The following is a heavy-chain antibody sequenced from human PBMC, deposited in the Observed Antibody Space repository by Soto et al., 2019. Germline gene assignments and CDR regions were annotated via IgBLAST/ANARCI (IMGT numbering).Heavy chain of an antibody. CDR3: ARDRGYCISTSCYSPRYGMDV. CDR2: IYYSGST. CDR1: GGSVSSGSYY. V-gene: IGHV4-61*01. Sequence: PSETLSLTCTVSGGSVSSGSYYWSWIRQPPGKGLEWIGYIYYSGSTNYNPSLKSRVTISVDKSKNQFSLKLSSVTAADTAVYYCARDRGYCISTSCYSPRYGMDVWGQGTTVTVSS. J-gene: IGHJ6*02. D-gene: IGHD2-2*02.